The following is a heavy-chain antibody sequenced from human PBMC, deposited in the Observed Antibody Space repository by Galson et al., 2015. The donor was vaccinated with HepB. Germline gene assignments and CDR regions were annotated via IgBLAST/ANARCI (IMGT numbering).Heavy chain of an antibody. J-gene: IGHJ6*02. Sequence: SLRLSCAASGFTFSSYWMSWVRQAPGKGLEWVANIKQDGSEKYYVDSVKGRFTISRDNAKNSLYLQMNSLRAEDTAVYYCARDRGPGLVRFLEWSFISGMDVWGQGTTVTVSS. CDR3: ARDRGPGLVRFLEWSFISGMDV. V-gene: IGHV3-7*03. CDR1: GFTFSSYW. CDR2: IKQDGSEK. D-gene: IGHD3-3*01.